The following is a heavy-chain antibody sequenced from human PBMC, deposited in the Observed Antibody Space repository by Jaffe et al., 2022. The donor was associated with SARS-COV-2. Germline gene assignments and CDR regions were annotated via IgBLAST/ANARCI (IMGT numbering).Heavy chain of an antibody. CDR2: IWYDGSNK. D-gene: IGHD4-17*01. V-gene: IGHV3-33*01. CDR3: ARDGLADYPSDYYYYGMDV. J-gene: IGHJ6*02. CDR1: GFTFSSYG. Sequence: QVQLVESGGGVVQPGRSLRLSCAASGFTFSSYGMHWVRQAPGKGLEWVAVIWYDGSNKYYADSVKGRFTISRDNSKNTLYLQMNSLRAEDTAVYYCARDGLADYPSDYYYYGMDVWGQGTTVTVSS.